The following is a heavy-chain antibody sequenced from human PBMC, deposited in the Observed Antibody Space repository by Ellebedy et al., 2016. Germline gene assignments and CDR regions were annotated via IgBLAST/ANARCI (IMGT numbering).Heavy chain of an antibody. J-gene: IGHJ5*02. Sequence: SETLSLXXTVSGGSVVNYGAYWSWIRQPPGRGLEWIGYIYYSVSTKFNPSLKSRVTMSVDTSKNQFSLKLKSVTAADTATYYCARGLYFDSSGYFYWFDPWGQGTLVTVSS. CDR2: IYYSVST. CDR1: GGSVVNYGAY. CDR3: ARGLYFDSSGYFYWFDP. V-gene: IGHV4-61*08. D-gene: IGHD3-22*01.